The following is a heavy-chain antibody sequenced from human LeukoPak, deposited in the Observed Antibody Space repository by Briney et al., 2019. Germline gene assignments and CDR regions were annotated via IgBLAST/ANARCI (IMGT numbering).Heavy chain of an antibody. CDR2: IYYSGST. CDR3: ARDCSSTSCYYAFDI. D-gene: IGHD2-2*01. J-gene: IGHJ3*02. V-gene: IGHV4-31*03. Sequence: SKTLSLTCTVSGGSISSGGYYWSWIRQHPGKGLEWIGYIYYSGSTYYNPSLKSRVTISVDTSKNQFSLKLSSVTAADTAVYYCARDCSSTSCYYAFDIWGQGTMVTVSS. CDR1: GGSISSGGYY.